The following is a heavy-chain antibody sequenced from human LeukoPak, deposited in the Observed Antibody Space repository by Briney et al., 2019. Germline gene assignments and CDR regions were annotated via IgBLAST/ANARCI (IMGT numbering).Heavy chain of an antibody. CDR3: ARAGYGDYEGLPDY. Sequence: SGTLSLTCAVSGGSISSSNWWSWVRQPPGKGLEWIGEIYHSGSTNYNPSLESRVTISVDKSKNQFSLKLSSVTAADTAVYYCARAGYGDYEGLPDYWGQGTLVTVSS. V-gene: IGHV4-4*02. CDR2: IYHSGST. CDR1: GGSISSSNW. J-gene: IGHJ4*02. D-gene: IGHD4-17*01.